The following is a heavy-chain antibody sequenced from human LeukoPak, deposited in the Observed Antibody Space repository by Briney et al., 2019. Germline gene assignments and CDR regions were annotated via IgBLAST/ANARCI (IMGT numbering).Heavy chain of an antibody. Sequence: SLSLTCTVSGGSISRGGYFWGWLRQPPGQDLQWIGYIYHTGTTHYNPSLTGRVTISVDLSKNHFSLRLASVTAADTAVYYCATVDYTYSFFDYWGQGILVPVSS. CDR3: ATVDYTYSFFDY. D-gene: IGHD3-16*01. CDR1: GGSISRGGYF. CDR2: IYHTGTT. J-gene: IGHJ4*02. V-gene: IGHV4-30-2*01.